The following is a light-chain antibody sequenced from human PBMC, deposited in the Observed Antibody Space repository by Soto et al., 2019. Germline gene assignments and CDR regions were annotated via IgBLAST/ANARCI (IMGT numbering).Light chain of an antibody. J-gene: IGKJ5*01. CDR1: QSVGGN. V-gene: IGKV3-20*01. CDR3: QHYGAAPIT. CDR2: GAS. Sequence: EIVLTQSPGSLSLSPGDRATLSCRASQSVGGNVAWYQQIPGQPPKLLIFGASSRATGIADKFSGSGSGTDFTLTISRLEPEDFALYYCQHYGAAPITFGQGTRWRL.